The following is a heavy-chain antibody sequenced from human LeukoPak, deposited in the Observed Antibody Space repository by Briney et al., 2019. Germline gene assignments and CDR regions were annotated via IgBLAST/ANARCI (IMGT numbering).Heavy chain of an antibody. CDR3: ARGRGYSSGYFGR. V-gene: IGHV4-59*01. Sequence: PSETLSLTCTVSGGSISSYYWSWIRQPPGKGLEWIGYIYYSGSTNYNPSLKSRVTISVDTSKNQFSLKLSSVTAADTAVYYCARGRGYSSGYFGRWGQGTLVTVSS. J-gene: IGHJ4*02. D-gene: IGHD3-22*01. CDR2: IYYSGST. CDR1: GGSISSYY.